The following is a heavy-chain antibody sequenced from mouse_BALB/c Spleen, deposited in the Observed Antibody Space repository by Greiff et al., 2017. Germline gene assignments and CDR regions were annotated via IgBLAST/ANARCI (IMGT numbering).Heavy chain of an antibody. V-gene: IGHV7-3*02. D-gene: IGHD2-14*01. Sequence: EVQRVESGGGLVQPGGSLRLSCATSGFTFTDYYMSWVRQPPGKALEWLGFIRNKANGYTTEYSASVKGRFTISRDNSQSILYLQMNTLRAEDSATYYCAREGTLSDARDNWGQGTSVTVSS. J-gene: IGHJ4*01. CDR3: AREGTLSDARDN. CDR2: IRNKANGYTT. CDR1: GFTFTDYY.